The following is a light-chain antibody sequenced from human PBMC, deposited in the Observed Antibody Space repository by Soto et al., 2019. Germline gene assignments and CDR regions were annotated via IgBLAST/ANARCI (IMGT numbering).Light chain of an antibody. V-gene: IGKV3-20*01. CDR1: ETVRSNF. J-gene: IGKJ4*01. CDR2: GAS. CDR3: QQYGGSPLLT. Sequence: DIVLTQSPGTLSLSPGQRATLSCRASETVRSNFLTWYQQKPGQAPRLLISGASTRATGIRDRFSGRGSGTDFTLTISRVESEDFAMYYCQQYGGSPLLTFGGGTKLEI.